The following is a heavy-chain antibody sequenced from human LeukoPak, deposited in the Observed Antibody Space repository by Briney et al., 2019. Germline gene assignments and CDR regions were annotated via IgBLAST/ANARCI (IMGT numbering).Heavy chain of an antibody. J-gene: IGHJ4*02. CDR1: GGSISSSNYH. Sequence: SETLSHTCTVSGGSISSSNYHWGWIRQPPGKGLEWIGSIYYSGSTYYNPSLKSRVTISVDTSKNQFSLQLSSVTGADTAVYSCARDLVGYCSGGSCYFEGFDYWGQGTLVTVFS. D-gene: IGHD2-15*01. V-gene: IGHV4-39*07. CDR2: IYYSGST. CDR3: ARDLVGYCSGGSCYFEGFDY.